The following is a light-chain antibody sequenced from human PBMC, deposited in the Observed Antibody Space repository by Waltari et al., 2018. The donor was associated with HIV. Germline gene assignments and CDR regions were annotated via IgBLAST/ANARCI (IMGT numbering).Light chain of an antibody. V-gene: IGLV2-11*01. Sequence: QSALTQPRSVSGSPGQSVTISCTGTSSDVGGYNYVSWYPQHPGKAPKLMICDVSKRPSRVPDRFSGSKSGNTASLTISGLQAEDEADYYCCSYAGSYGYVFGTGTKVTVL. CDR1: SSDVGGYNY. CDR2: DVS. CDR3: CSYAGSYGYV. J-gene: IGLJ1*01.